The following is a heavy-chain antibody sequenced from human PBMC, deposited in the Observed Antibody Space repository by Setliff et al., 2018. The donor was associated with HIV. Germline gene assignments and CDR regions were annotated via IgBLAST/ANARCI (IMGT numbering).Heavy chain of an antibody. Sequence: PGESLKISCKGSGYSFANYWIAWVRQVPGKGLEWMGIIYPTDSDTRYSPSFQGQVTTSADTSISTAYLQWSSLKASDTAVYYCSRASDPSHRMPPTNYYYYMDVWGKGTKVTVSS. CDR1: GYSFANYW. J-gene: IGHJ6*03. V-gene: IGHV5-51*01. CDR3: SRASDPSHRMPPTNYYYYMDV. D-gene: IGHD2-2*01. CDR2: IYPTDSDT.